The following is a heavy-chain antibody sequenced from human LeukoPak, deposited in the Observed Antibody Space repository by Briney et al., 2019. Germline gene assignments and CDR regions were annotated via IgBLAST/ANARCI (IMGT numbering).Heavy chain of an antibody. V-gene: IGHV1-2*02. Sequence: ASVEVSCKASGYTFTNHGISWVRQAPGQGLEWMGWINSNSGATKYAQKFQGRVTITRDTSISTVYMELSSLGLDDTAVYYCARDGNSVMVELDYWGQGTLVTVSS. D-gene: IGHD2-8*01. J-gene: IGHJ4*02. CDR2: INSNSGAT. CDR1: GYTFTNHG. CDR3: ARDGNSVMVELDY.